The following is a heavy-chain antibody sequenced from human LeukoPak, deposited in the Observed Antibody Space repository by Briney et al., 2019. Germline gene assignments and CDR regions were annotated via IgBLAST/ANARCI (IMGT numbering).Heavy chain of an antibody. CDR2: INHSGST. V-gene: IGHV4-34*01. J-gene: IGHJ6*02. Sequence: SETLSLTCAVYGGSFSGYYWSWIRQPPGKGLDWIGEINHSGSTNYNPSLKSRVTISVDTSKNQFSLKLSSVTAADTAVYYCARDQPYQLFPPYYYYYGMDVWGQGTTVTVSS. CDR3: ARDQPYQLFPPYYYYYGMDV. CDR1: GGSFSGYY. D-gene: IGHD2-2*01.